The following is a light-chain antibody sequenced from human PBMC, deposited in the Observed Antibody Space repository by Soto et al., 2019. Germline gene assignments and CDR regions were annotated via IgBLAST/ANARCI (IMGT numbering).Light chain of an antibody. Sequence: EIVLTQSPGTLSLSPGERATLSCRASQSVSSNYLAWYQQKPGQAPRLLIYGASNRATGIPDRFSGSGSATDFTLTISRLEPEDFAVYYCQQYGTSPPLTFGGGTKVEIE. J-gene: IGKJ4*01. CDR1: QSVSSNY. CDR3: QQYGTSPPLT. V-gene: IGKV3-20*01. CDR2: GAS.